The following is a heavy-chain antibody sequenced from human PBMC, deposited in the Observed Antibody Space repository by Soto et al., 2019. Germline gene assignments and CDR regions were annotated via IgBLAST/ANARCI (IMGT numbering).Heavy chain of an antibody. CDR1: GFTFSSYS. V-gene: IGHV3-48*02. CDR2: ISSSSSTI. Sequence: GGSLRLSCAASGFTFSSYSMNWVRQAPGKGLEWVSYISSSSSTIYYTDSVKGRFTIARDNAKTSLYLQMNSLRDEDAAVYYCARETEKDIVVVVAATDAFDIWGQGTMVTVSS. D-gene: IGHD2-15*01. J-gene: IGHJ3*02. CDR3: ARETEKDIVVVVAATDAFDI.